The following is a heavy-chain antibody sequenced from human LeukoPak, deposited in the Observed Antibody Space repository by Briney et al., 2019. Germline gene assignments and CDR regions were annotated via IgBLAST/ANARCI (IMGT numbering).Heavy chain of an antibody. V-gene: IGHV1-2*02. D-gene: IGHD6-19*01. J-gene: IGHJ5*02. CDR3: VRDSSGWFNWFDP. CDR1: GYTFTGYN. Sequence: ASVKVSCKASGYTFTGYNMHWVRQAPGQGLEWMGWINPNSGGTTYAQKFQGRVTMTRDTSISTAYMELGRLTSADTAVYYWVRDSSGWFNWFDPWGQGTLVTVSS. CDR2: INPNSGGT.